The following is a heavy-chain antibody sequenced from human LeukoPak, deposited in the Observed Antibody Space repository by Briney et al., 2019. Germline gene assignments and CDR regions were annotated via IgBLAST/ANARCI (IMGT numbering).Heavy chain of an antibody. CDR1: GGSISTYY. Sequence: SETLSLTCTVSGGSISTYYWSWIRQPPGKGLEWIGYIYYSGGTNYNPSLKSRVTISVDTSKNQFSLKLSSVTAADTAVYYCAREERESAVTTHNWFDPWGQGTLVTVSS. CDR2: IYYSGGT. D-gene: IGHD4-17*01. V-gene: IGHV4-59*12. J-gene: IGHJ5*02. CDR3: AREERESAVTTHNWFDP.